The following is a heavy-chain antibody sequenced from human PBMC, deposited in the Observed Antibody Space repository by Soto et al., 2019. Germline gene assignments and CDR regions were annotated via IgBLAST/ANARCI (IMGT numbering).Heavy chain of an antibody. V-gene: IGHV3-15*01. J-gene: IGHJ6*02. Sequence: KTGGSLRLSCAASGFTFSNAWMSWVRQAPGKGLEWVGRIKSKTDGGTTDYAAPVKGRFTISRDDSKNTLYLQMNSLKTEDTAVYYCTTDVDIVATIPYYYYGMDVWGQGTTVTV. CDR1: GFTFSNAW. CDR2: IKSKTDGGTT. D-gene: IGHD5-12*01. CDR3: TTDVDIVATIPYYYYGMDV.